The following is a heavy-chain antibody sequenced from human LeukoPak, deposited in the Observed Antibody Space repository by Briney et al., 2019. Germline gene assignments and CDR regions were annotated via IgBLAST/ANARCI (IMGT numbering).Heavy chain of an antibody. CDR3: ARHAETYTSSPFDY. V-gene: IGHV4-59*08. Sequence: KTSETLSLTCTVSGGSISSYYWSWIRQPPGKGLEWIACISYSGSTKYNPSLKSRVTISVDTSKNQFSLKLSSVTAADTAVYYYARHAETYTSSPFDYWGQGTLVTVSS. CDR1: GGSISSYY. CDR2: ISYSGST. J-gene: IGHJ4*02. D-gene: IGHD2-2*02.